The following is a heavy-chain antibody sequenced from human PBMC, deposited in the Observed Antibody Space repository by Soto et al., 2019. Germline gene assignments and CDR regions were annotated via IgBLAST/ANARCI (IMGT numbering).Heavy chain of an antibody. V-gene: IGHV1-18*01. CDR1: GYTFTSYG. D-gene: IGHD6-19*01. Sequence: GASVKVSCKASGYTFTSYGISWVRQAPGQGLEWMGWISAYNGNTNYAQKLQGRVTMTTDTSTSTAYMELRSLRSDDTAVYYCARDFGSGWHQVLIDYYYYYYMDVWGKGTTVTVSS. J-gene: IGHJ6*03. CDR2: ISAYNGNT. CDR3: ARDFGSGWHQVLIDYYYYYYMDV.